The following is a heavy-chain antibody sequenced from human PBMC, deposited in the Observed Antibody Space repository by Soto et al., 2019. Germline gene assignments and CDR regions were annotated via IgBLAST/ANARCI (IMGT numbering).Heavy chain of an antibody. CDR1: GFTFSSYA. J-gene: IGHJ6*02. V-gene: IGHV3-30-3*01. Sequence: GASLRLSCAASGFTFSSYAMHWVRQAPGKGLEWVAVISYDGSNKYYAGSVKGRFTISRENSKNTRYLQMNCLRAEDTAVYYCARDLSADYYYYGMDVWGQGTTVTVSS. CDR2: ISYDGSNK. CDR3: ARDLSADYYYYGMDV.